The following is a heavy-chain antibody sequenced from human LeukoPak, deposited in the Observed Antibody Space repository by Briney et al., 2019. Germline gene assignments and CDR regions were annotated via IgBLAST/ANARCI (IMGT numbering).Heavy chain of an antibody. CDR2: ISYDGSNK. V-gene: IGHV3-30*04. CDR1: GFTFSSYA. J-gene: IGHJ4*02. Sequence: PGGSLRLSCAASGFTFSSYAMHWVRQAPGKGLEWVAVISYDGSNKYYADSVKGRFTISRDNSKNTLYLQMNSLRAEDTAVYYCAKVFFSGSYYAASDYWGQGTLVTVSS. D-gene: IGHD1-26*01. CDR3: AKVFFSGSYYAASDY.